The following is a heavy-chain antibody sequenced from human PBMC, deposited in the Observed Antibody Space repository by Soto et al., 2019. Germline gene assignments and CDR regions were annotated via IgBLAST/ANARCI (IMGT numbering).Heavy chain of an antibody. V-gene: IGHV1-18*01. Sequence: ASVKVSCKASGYTFINYGINWVRQAPGQGLEWMGWISAYNGNTKDAQKFQDRVTMTTDTSTSTAYMELTGLRSDDTAVYYCARDMVTFGGVIVSGYRGQGTQVTVSS. J-gene: IGHJ4*02. CDR1: GYTFINYG. CDR3: ARDMVTFGGVIVSGY. CDR2: ISAYNGNT. D-gene: IGHD3-16*02.